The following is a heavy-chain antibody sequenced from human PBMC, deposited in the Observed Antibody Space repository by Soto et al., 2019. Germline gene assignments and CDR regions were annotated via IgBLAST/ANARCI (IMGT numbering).Heavy chain of an antibody. J-gene: IGHJ6*02. CDR2: IYNSGST. D-gene: IGHD2-2*01. CDR1: GGSVSITSYY. Sequence: SETLSLTCTVSGGSVSITSYYWSWIRQPPGKGLEWIGYIYNSGSTNYKPSLKSRVTISVDTSKNQFSLKLSSVTAADTAVYYCARDRTRTYYYGMDVWGQGTTVTVSS. CDR3: ARDRTRTYYYGMDV. V-gene: IGHV4-61*01.